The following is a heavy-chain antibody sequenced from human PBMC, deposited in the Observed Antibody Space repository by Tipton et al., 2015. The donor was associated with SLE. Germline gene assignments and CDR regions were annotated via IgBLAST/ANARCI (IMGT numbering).Heavy chain of an antibody. CDR1: GGSISRYY. CDR3: VVCSPSSCSYFDY. Sequence: TLSLTCTVSGGSISRYYWGWIRQPAGKGLEWIGRIYTGGNTKYNPSLESRVTLSVDASKDQFSLRLTSVTAADTAVYYCVVCSPSSCSYFDYGGQGRLVTASS. D-gene: IGHD2-2*01. CDR2: IYTGGNT. J-gene: IGHJ4*02. V-gene: IGHV4-4*07.